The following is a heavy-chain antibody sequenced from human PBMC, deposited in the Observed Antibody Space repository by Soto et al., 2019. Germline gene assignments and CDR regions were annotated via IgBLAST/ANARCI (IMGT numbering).Heavy chain of an antibody. CDR1: GYTLTELS. CDR3: ATVTRYYYDSSGYPQIAAFDI. J-gene: IGHJ3*02. CDR2: FDPEDGET. Sequence: ASVKVSCKVSGYTLTELSMHWVRQAPGKGLEWMGGFDPEDGETIYAQKFQGRVTMTEDTSTDTAYMELSSLRSEDTAVYYCATVTRYYYDSSGYPQIAAFDIWGQGTMVTVS. V-gene: IGHV1-24*01. D-gene: IGHD3-22*01.